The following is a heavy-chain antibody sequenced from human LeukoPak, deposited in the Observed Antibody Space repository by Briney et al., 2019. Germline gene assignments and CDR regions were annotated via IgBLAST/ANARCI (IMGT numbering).Heavy chain of an antibody. CDR1: GYTFTPYY. D-gene: IGHD3-22*01. Sequence: ASVKVSCKTSGYTFTPYYMHWVRQAPGQGLEWMGWINPNSGGTNYAQKFQGRVTMTRDTSISTAYMELSSLRSDDTAVYYCASADYYGNSGYSPLKYWGQGTLVSVSS. V-gene: IGHV1-2*02. CDR2: INPNSGGT. CDR3: ASADYYGNSGYSPLKY. J-gene: IGHJ4*02.